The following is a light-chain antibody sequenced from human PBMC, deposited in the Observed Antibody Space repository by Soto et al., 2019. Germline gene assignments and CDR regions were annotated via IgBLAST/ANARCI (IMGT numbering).Light chain of an antibody. J-gene: IGLJ1*01. CDR2: EVN. Sequence: QSALTQPASVSGSPGQSITISCTGTSGDIGNYNLVSWYQQHPGKAPKLMIYEVNKRPSGLSNRFSGSKSGNTASLIISGLQTEDEADYYCCSFRLSGPFPWVFGTGTKLTVL. CDR1: SGDIGNYNL. V-gene: IGLV2-23*02. CDR3: CSFRLSGPFPWV.